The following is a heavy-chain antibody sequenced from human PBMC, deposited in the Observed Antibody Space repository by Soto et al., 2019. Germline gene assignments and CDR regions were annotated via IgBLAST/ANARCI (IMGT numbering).Heavy chain of an antibody. CDR2: TYYRSRWYS. Sequence: SQTLSLTCVGSGDTVPSNSVAWNWVRQSPSRGVEWLGRTYYRSRWYSDYAVSVRSRIDINADTSKNQVSLQLNSVTPEDTAVYYCARSEEDSDYYYYGMDVWGQGTTVTVSS. D-gene: IGHD2-15*01. J-gene: IGHJ6*02. V-gene: IGHV6-1*01. CDR3: ARSEEDSDYYYYGMDV. CDR1: GDTVPSNSVA.